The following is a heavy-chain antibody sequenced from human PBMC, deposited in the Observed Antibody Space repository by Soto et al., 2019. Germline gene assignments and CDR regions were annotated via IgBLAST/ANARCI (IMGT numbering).Heavy chain of an antibody. CDR2: IWSDGSNE. V-gene: IGHV3-33*01. CDR1: EFTFSRHG. J-gene: IGHJ6*03. CDR3: ARERTFGDNKHNYMDV. D-gene: IGHD3-10*01. Sequence: QVQLVESGGGVVQPGRSLRLSCAASEFTFSRHGMHWVRQAPGKGLQWVGVIWSDGSNEVYADSVKGRFIISRDNSKNFLYPQMNSLRAEDTAVYYCARERTFGDNKHNYMDVWGTGITVTVSS.